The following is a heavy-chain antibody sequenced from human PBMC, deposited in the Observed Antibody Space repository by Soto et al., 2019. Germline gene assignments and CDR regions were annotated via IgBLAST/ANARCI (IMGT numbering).Heavy chain of an antibody. CDR1: GIMSSGYG. V-gene: IGHV1-69*09. CDR3: ATMKRARLDS. CDR2: INPTLDST. J-gene: IGHJ4*02. Sequence: QEQVVQSGPAMKEPGSSVKVSCRASGIMSSGYGFSWVRQAPGQGLEWVGRINPTLDSTQYAQNLPGRVSITVDKSTDTAYLEVTSLRLEDTAIYFCATMKRARLDSWGRGTVVTVSS. D-gene: IGHD6-25*01.